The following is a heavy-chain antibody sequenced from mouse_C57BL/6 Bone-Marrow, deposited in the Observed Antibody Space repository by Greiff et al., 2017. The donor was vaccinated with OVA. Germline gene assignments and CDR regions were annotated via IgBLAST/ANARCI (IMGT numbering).Heavy chain of an antibody. J-gene: IGHJ3*01. V-gene: IGHV5-17*01. CDR2: ISSGSSTI. CDR1: GFTFSDYG. CDR3: AREGLGQFAY. Sequence: EVMLVESGGGLVKPGGSLKLSCAASGFTFSDYGMHWVRQAPEKGLEWVAYISSGSSTIYYADTVKGRFTISRDNAKNTLFLQMTSLRSEDTAMDYCAREGLGQFAYWGQGTLVTVSA. D-gene: IGHD4-1*01.